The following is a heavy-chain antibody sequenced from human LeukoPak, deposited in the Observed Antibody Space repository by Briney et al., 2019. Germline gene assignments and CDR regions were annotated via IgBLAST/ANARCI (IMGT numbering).Heavy chain of an antibody. V-gene: IGHV4-59*08. Sequence: SETLSLTCTVSGGSISSYYWSWIRQPPGRGLEWIGYIYYSGSTNYNPSLKSRVTISVDTSKNQFSLKLSSVTAADTAVYYCARHSTAKNTMTPNYFDYWGQGTLVTVSS. D-gene: IGHD3-22*01. CDR1: GGSISSYY. CDR3: ARHSTAKNTMTPNYFDY. J-gene: IGHJ4*02. CDR2: IYYSGST.